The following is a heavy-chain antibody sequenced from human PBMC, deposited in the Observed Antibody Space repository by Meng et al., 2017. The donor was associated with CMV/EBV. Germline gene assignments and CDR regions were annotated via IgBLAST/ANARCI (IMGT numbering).Heavy chain of an antibody. V-gene: IGHV1-18*01. CDR1: GYTFTSYG. CDR3: ARDPAWSVITPRRGFDY. Sequence: QGQLVQSGTEVKKPGASVRVSCKASGYTFTSYGISWVRQAPGQGLEWMGWISAYNGNTNYAQKLQGRVTMTTDTSTSTAYMELRSLRSDDTAVYYCARDPAWSVITPRRGFDYWGQGTLVTVSS. CDR2: ISAYNGNT. J-gene: IGHJ4*02. D-gene: IGHD2-15*01.